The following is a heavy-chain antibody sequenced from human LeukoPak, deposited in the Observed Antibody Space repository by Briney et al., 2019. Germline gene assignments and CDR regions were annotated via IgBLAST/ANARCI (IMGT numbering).Heavy chain of an antibody. D-gene: IGHD3-10*01. J-gene: IGHJ4*02. CDR2: ISYDGSNK. V-gene: IGHV3-30-3*01. CDR3: ARDAGGCFDY. CDR1: GFTVSSNY. Sequence: GGSLRLSCAASGFTVSSNYMSRVRQAPGKGLEWVAVISYDGSNKYYADSVKGRFTISRDNSKNTLYLQMNSLRAEDTAVYYCARDAGGCFDYWGQGTLVTVSS.